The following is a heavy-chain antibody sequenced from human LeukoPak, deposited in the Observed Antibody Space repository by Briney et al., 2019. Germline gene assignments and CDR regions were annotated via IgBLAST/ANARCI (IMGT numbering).Heavy chain of an antibody. J-gene: IGHJ6*03. V-gene: IGHV4-38-2*02. CDR1: GYSISSGNF. D-gene: IGHD1-1*01. CDR2: IYYSGST. CDR3: ARAVQLERPPPLIGYYYMDV. Sequence: SETLSLTCTVSGYSISSGNFWGWIRQPPGKGLEWIGYIYYSGSTNYNPSLKSRVTISVDTSKNQFSLRLSSVTAADTAVYYCARAVQLERPPPLIGYYYMDVWGKGTTVAVSS.